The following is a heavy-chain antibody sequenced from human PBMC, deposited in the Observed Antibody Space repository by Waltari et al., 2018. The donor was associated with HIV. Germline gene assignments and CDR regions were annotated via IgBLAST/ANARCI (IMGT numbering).Heavy chain of an antibody. CDR2: VSSSGAIK. J-gene: IGHJ4*02. V-gene: IGHV3-48*03. D-gene: IGHD2-15*01. CDR1: GIDLTNSA. CDR3: ARGTDRDYFDF. Sequence: LVESGGGLVQPGGSLRLFCGASGIDLTNSAMNWVRQAPGKGLEWVSFVSSSGAIKYNANSVKGRSTISRDNTKNSLSLQMNNLRVEDTAIYFCARGTDRDYFDFWGQGIPVFVSS.